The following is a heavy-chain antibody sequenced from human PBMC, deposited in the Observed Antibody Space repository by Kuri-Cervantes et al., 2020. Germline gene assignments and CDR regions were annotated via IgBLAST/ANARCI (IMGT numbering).Heavy chain of an antibody. V-gene: IGHV4-31*03. D-gene: IGHD4-17*01. CDR1: GGSISSGDYD. CDR2: IYYSGST. CDR3: ARVGDGDYVHD. J-gene: IGHJ4*02. Sequence: SETLSLTCTVSGGSISSGDYDWSWIRQHPGKGLEWIGYIYYSGSTYYNPSLKSRVTISVDTSKNQFSLKLSSVTAADTAVYYCARVGDGDYVHDWGQGTLVTVSS.